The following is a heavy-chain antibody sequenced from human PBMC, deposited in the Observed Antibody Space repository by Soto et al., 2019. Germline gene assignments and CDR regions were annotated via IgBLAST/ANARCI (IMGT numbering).Heavy chain of an antibody. CDR3: ARESYYYDSSGYYYEGAFDI. V-gene: IGHV3-66*01. D-gene: IGHD3-22*01. J-gene: IGHJ3*02. Sequence: HPGGSLRLSCAASGFTVSSNYMSWVRQAPGKGLEWVSVIYSGGSTYYADSVKGRFTISRDNSKNTLYLQMNSLRAEDTAVYYCARESYYYDSSGYYYEGAFDIWGQGTMVTVSS. CDR2: IYSGGST. CDR1: GFTVSSNY.